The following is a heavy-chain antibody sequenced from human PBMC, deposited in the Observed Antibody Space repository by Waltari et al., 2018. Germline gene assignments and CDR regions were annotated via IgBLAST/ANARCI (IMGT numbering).Heavy chain of an antibody. J-gene: IGHJ4*02. Sequence: EVHLVESGGGLVQPGGSLRLSCAASGFTFSTYWMTWVRQAPGKGLEWLANIKDDGSEKNYVDSVKGRFTISRDNAKNSLYLQRNSLRAEDTAVYYCARDPHYSNFDYWGQGTLVTVSS. V-gene: IGHV3-7*01. CDR1: GFTFSTYW. D-gene: IGHD4-4*01. CDR2: IKDDGSEK. CDR3: ARDPHYSNFDY.